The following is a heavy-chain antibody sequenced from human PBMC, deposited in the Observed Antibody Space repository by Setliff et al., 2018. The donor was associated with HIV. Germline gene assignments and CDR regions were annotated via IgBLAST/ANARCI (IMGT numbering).Heavy chain of an antibody. CDR1: DYSISTNEW. D-gene: IGHD4-4*01. CDR2: IYYSGST. Sequence: SETLSLTFAVSDYSISTNEWWGWIRQPPGKGLEWIGYIYYSGSTYYNPSLKSRVTISVDTSKNQFSLKVSSATAADTAVYYCARGLTTVDYWGHGTLVTVSS. J-gene: IGHJ4*01. CDR3: ARGLTTVDY. V-gene: IGHV4-28*03.